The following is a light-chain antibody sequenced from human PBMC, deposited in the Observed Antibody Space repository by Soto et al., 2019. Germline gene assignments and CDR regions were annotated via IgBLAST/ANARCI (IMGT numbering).Light chain of an antibody. CDR3: HQYDSWT. CDR1: QSFNSIY. Sequence: EIVLTQSPGTLSLSPGERATLSCRASQSFNSIYLAWYQQKPGQAPRLLIYGASSRATGIPDRFSSSGSGTDFTLTISRLEPEDFAVYYCHQYDSWTFGQGTKVDIK. J-gene: IGKJ1*01. V-gene: IGKV3-20*01. CDR2: GAS.